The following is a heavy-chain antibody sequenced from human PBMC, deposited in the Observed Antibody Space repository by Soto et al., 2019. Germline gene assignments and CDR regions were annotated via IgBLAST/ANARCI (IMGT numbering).Heavy chain of an antibody. J-gene: IGHJ4*02. V-gene: IGHV3-30*18. CDR2: ISYDGSNK. CDR1: GFTFSSYG. D-gene: IGHD3-3*01. Sequence: GSLRLSCAASGFTFSSYGMHWVRQAPGKGLEWVAVISYDGSNKYYADSVKGRFTISRDNSKNTLYLQMNSLRAEDTAVYYCAKDRGSVRFLEWLLFDYWGQGTLVTVSS. CDR3: AKDRGSVRFLEWLLFDY.